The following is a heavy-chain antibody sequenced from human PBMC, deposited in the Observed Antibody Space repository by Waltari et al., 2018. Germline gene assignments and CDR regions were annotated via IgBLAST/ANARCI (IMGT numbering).Heavy chain of an antibody. CDR2: ITSDGSNT. J-gene: IGHJ6*02. CDR1: GFTFSRSW. V-gene: IGHV3-74*01. CDR3: VRDRGMDA. Sequence: EVQLVESGGGLVQPGGSLRLVCAASGFTFSRSWVYWVRQAPGTGLAWVSHITSDGSNTGYADSVKGRFTISRDNAKNTLYMEMNSLRDEDTAVYYCVRDRGMDAWGQGTTVTVSS.